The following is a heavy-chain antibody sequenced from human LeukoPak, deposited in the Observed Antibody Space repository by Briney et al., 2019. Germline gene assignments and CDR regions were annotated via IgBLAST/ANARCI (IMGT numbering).Heavy chain of an antibody. J-gene: IGHJ6*03. D-gene: IGHD5-12*01. CDR1: GFTFSSYW. CDR3: AKGGGYEAQYYYYYLDV. Sequence: GGSLRLSCAASGFTFSSYWMSWVRQAPGKGLEWVAFIRYDGSNKYYADSVKGRFTISRDNSKNTLYLQMKSLRAEDTAVYYCAKGGGYEAQYYYYYLDVWGKGTTVTISS. V-gene: IGHV3-30*02. CDR2: IRYDGSNK.